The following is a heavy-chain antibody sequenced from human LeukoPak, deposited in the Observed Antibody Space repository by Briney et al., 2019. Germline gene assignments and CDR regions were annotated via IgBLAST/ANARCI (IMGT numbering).Heavy chain of an antibody. D-gene: IGHD2-2*01. V-gene: IGHV1-2*02. Sequence: ASVKVSCKASGYPFTGYYLHWVRQAPGRGLEWMGWINPNSGFTNYAQKFQGRVTMTRDTSISTAYMELSRLRSDGTAVYYCARLADCSSSSCRSFDYWGQGTLVTVSS. CDR1: GYPFTGYY. CDR3: ARLADCSSSSCRSFDY. CDR2: INPNSGFT. J-gene: IGHJ4*02.